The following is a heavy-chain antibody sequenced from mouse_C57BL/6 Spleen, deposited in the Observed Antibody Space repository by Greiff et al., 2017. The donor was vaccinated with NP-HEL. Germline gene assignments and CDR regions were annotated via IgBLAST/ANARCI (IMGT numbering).Heavy chain of an antibody. CDR1: GFTFTDYY. D-gene: IGHD3-3*01. CDR3: ARSWDRAWFAY. CDR2: IRNKANGYTT. V-gene: IGHV7-3*01. J-gene: IGHJ3*01. Sequence: EVMLVESGGGLVQPGGSLSLSCAASGFTFTDYYMSWVRQPPGKALEWLGFIRNKANGYTTEYSASVKGRFTISRDNSQSILYLQMNALRAEDSATYYCARSWDRAWFAYWGQGTLVTVSA.